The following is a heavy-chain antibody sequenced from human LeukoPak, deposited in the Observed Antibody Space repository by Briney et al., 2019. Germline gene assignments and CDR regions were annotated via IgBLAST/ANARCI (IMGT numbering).Heavy chain of an antibody. J-gene: IGHJ4*02. V-gene: IGHV1-69*01. Sequence: SVKVSCKASGGTFSSYAISWVRQAPGQGLEWMGGIIPIFGTANYAQKFQGRVTITADESTSTAYMELSSLRSEDTAVYYCARLASGNNWNDQMTFDYWGQGILVTVSS. CDR1: GGTFSSYA. CDR2: IIPIFGTA. D-gene: IGHD1-1*01. CDR3: ARLASGNNWNDQMTFDY.